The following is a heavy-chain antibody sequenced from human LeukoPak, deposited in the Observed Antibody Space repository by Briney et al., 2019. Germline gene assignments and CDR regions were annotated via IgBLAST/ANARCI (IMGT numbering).Heavy chain of an antibody. D-gene: IGHD3-22*01. V-gene: IGHV3-30*18. CDR1: GFTFSSYG. Sequence: GGSLRLSCAASGFTFSSYGMHWVRQAPGKGLEWVAVISYDGSNKYYADSVKGRFTISRDNSKNTLYLQMNSLRAEDTAVYYCAKESPEVVMYYWGQGTLVTVSS. CDR3: AKESPEVVMYY. J-gene: IGHJ4*02. CDR2: ISYDGSNK.